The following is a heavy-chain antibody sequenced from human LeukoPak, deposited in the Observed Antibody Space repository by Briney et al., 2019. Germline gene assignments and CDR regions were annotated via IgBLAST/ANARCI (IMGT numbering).Heavy chain of an antibody. CDR2: ISSSSSTI. Sequence: GSLRLSCAASGFTFSSYSMNWVRQAPGKGLEWVSYISSSSSTIYYADSVKGRFTISRDNAKNSLYLQMNSLRAEDTAVYYCARDSRAGLGNTFPDYWGQGTLVTVSS. CDR3: ARDSRAGLGNTFPDY. V-gene: IGHV3-48*04. D-gene: IGHD1/OR15-1a*01. CDR1: GFTFSSYS. J-gene: IGHJ4*02.